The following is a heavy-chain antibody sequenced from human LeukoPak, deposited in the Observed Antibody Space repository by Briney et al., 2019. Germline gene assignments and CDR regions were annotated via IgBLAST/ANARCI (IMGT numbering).Heavy chain of an antibody. CDR1: GFTFSSYW. V-gene: IGHV3-74*01. Sequence: GSLRLSCAASGFTFSSYWMHWVRQAPGKGLVWVSRIKSDGSSANCAESVKGRFTISRDNAKKTMHLQMNSLGAEDTAVYYCATSPPDSSWVYWGQGTLDTVSS. CDR3: ATSPPDSSWVY. CDR2: IKSDGSSA. D-gene: IGHD6-13*01. J-gene: IGHJ4*02.